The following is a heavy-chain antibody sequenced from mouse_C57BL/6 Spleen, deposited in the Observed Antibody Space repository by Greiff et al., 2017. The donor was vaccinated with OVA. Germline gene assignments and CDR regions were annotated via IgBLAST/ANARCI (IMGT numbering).Heavy chain of an antibody. V-gene: IGHV1-15*01. J-gene: IGHJ2*01. CDR3: TRNLLQWDY. Sequence: QVQLKESGAELVRPGASVTLSCKASGYTFTDYEMHWVKQTPVHGLEWIGAIDPETGGTAYNQKFKDKAILTADKSSSTAYMELRSLTSENSAVYYCTRNLLQWDYWGQGTTLTVSS. CDR1: GYTFTDYE. D-gene: IGHD2-1*01. CDR2: IDPETGGT.